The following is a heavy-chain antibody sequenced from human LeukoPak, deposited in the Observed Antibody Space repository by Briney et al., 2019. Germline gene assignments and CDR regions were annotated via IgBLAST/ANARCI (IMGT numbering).Heavy chain of an antibody. Sequence: GESLKISCKGSGYSFTSYWIGWVRQMPGKGLEWMGIIYPGDSDTRYSPSFQGQVTISADKSISTAYLQWSSLKASDTAMYYCARADNYGSGSFIGMDVWGKGTTVTVSS. J-gene: IGHJ6*04. CDR2: IYPGDSDT. CDR3: ARADNYGSGSFIGMDV. D-gene: IGHD3-10*01. CDR1: GYSFTSYW. V-gene: IGHV5-51*01.